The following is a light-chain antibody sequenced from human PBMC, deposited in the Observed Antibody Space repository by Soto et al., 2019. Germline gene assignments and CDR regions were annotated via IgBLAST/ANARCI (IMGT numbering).Light chain of an antibody. Sequence: EIVMTQSPATLSVSPWERATLSCRASQSVSSNLAWYHQKPGQAPRLLIYDASSRAPGIPARFSGSGSGTEFTLTVSSLQSEDFAVYYCQQYNNWPRTFGQGTKVDIK. V-gene: IGKV3-15*01. J-gene: IGKJ1*01. CDR1: QSVSSN. CDR2: DAS. CDR3: QQYNNWPRT.